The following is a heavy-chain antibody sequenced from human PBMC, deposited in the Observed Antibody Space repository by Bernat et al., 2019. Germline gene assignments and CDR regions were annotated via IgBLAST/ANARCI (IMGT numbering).Heavy chain of an antibody. CDR3: AKDEGLFPYYFDY. CDR1: GFSFSRNA. V-gene: IGHV3-23*01. CDR2: ISGSGGST. D-gene: IGHD3/OR15-3a*01. Sequence: EVQLLESGGGLLQPGGSLRLSCAASGFSFSRNAMGWVRQAPGKGLEWVSTISGSGGSTYYADAVKGRFTISRDNSKNTLYLQMNTLRAEETAVYYCAKDEGLFPYYFDYWGQGTLVTVSS. J-gene: IGHJ4*02.